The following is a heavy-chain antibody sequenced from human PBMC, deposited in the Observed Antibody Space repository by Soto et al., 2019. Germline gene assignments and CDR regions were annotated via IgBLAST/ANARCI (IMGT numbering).Heavy chain of an antibody. J-gene: IGHJ4*02. D-gene: IGHD5-18*01. Sequence: QVQLVQSGAEVKKPGASVKVSCKASGYTFNTYSISWVRQAPGQGLEWMGWISGYNGDTHYAQKFQGRVTMTTATSTSTAYMELRSLRSDDTAMYYCARENVLSYVDTAMVDYFDYWGQGTLVTVSS. V-gene: IGHV1-18*01. CDR2: ISGYNGDT. CDR3: ARENVLSYVDTAMVDYFDY. CDR1: GYTFNTYS.